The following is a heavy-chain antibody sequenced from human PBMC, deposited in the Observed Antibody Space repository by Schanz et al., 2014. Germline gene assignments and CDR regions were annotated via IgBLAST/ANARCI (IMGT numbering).Heavy chain of an antibody. J-gene: IGHJ4*02. CDR1: GFTVSKNY. CDR2: IYTDGST. D-gene: IGHD5-18*01. Sequence: EVQLVESGGGLVQPGGSLRLSCAASGFTVSKNYMSWVRQAPGKGLEWVSIIYTDGSTYYADSVRDRFTISRDNSKNMLQLQINNLRAEDTAVYYCARGTDTAMEHRSFEYWGQGTLVTVSS. V-gene: IGHV3-66*01. CDR3: ARGTDTAMEHRSFEY.